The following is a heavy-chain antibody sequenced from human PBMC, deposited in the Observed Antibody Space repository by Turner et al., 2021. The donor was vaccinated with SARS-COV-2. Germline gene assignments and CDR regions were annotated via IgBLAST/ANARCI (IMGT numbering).Heavy chain of an antibody. Sequence: QVQLQESGPGLVKPSETLSLICSVSGGFISGDYWSWIRQPPGKGLEWIGNIHYSGRTNYNPSLKSRVTVSVDTSKNQFSLKLSAVTAADTAVYYCARAHYPGSLFRFDPWGQGTLVTVSS. V-gene: IGHV4-59*01. CDR3: ARAHYPGSLFRFDP. CDR2: IHYSGRT. J-gene: IGHJ5*02. CDR1: GGFISGDY. D-gene: IGHD2-21*01.